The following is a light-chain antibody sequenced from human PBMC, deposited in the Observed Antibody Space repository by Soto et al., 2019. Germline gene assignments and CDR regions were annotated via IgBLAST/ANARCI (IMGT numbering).Light chain of an antibody. CDR2: GAS. CDR1: QTLSSSY. J-gene: IGKJ2*01. CDR3: QQYANSPYT. Sequence: EVVLTQSPGTLSLSXXXXXTLSCRASQTLSSSYLAWYQRKPGQAPRLLIYGASSRATGIPDRFSGSGSGTVFTLTISRLEPEDFAVYYCQQYANSPYTFGQGTKLEI. V-gene: IGKV3-20*01.